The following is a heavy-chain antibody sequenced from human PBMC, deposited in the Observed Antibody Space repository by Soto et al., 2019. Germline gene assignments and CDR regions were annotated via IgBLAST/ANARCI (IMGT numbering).Heavy chain of an antibody. CDR2: ISTHSNSA. J-gene: IGHJ5*02. Sequence: QVQLVQSGTEVKKPGASVKVSCKASGYTVSPYVINWVRQAPGQGLEWVGGISTHSNSAKYAQKFQGRVTMNNIKSASTCTASMELRRLSSDDTALYFCARDPGGATGFDPWGQGTLVTVSS. CDR3: ARDPGGATGFDP. CDR1: GYTVSPYV. V-gene: IGHV1-18*01. D-gene: IGHD2-21*02.